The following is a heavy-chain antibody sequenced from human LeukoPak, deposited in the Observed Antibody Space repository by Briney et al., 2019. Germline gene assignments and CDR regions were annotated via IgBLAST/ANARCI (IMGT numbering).Heavy chain of an antibody. D-gene: IGHD6-13*01. CDR3: ARGEKYCTKYSSSWYCYQSDAFDI. CDR2: INHSGST. Sequence: PSETLSLTCAVYGGSFSGYYWSWIRQPPGKGLEWIGEINHSGSTNYNPSLKSRVTISVDTPKNQFSLKLSSVTAADTAVYYCARGEKYCTKYSSSWYCYQSDAFDIWGQGTMVTVSS. V-gene: IGHV4-34*01. J-gene: IGHJ3*02. CDR1: GGSFSGYY.